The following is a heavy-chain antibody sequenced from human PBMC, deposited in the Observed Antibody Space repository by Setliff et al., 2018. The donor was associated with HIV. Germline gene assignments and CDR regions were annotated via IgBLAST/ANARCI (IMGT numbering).Heavy chain of an antibody. V-gene: IGHV1-69*13. D-gene: IGHD3-10*01. J-gene: IGHJ3*02. Sequence: SVKVSCKASGGTFNTYAISWVRQAPGQGLEWMGGIIPLFPTSTYAQKFQGRVTMTADESTSTTYMDLNNLRSEDTAVYYCARGPPYFGPGSRPVAFDIWGQGTMVTVSS. CDR3: ARGPPYFGPGSRPVAFDI. CDR2: IIPLFPTS. CDR1: GGTFNTYA.